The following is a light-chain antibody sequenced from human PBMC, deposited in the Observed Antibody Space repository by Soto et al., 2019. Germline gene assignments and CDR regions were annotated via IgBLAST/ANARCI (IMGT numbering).Light chain of an antibody. CDR3: EAWDDTLNGHV. J-gene: IGLJ3*02. CDR1: SSNIGENY. Sequence: QSVLTQPPSVSEAPRQRVTISCSGSSSNIGENYVNWYQQVPGKAPKLVLYHDDLLPSGVSDRFSGSKSGTSASLAISGLQSEDEADYYCEAWDDTLNGHVFGGGTKATVL. V-gene: IGLV1-36*01. CDR2: HDD.